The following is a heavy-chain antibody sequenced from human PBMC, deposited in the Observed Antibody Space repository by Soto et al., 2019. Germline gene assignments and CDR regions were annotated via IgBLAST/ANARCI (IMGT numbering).Heavy chain of an antibody. V-gene: IGHV1-18*01. CDR1: GYTFTSSG. J-gene: IGHJ5*02. CDR2: ISAYNGNT. Sequence: ASVKVSCKASGYTFTSSGISWVRHAPGQGLEWMGWISAYNGNTNYAQKLQGRVTVTTDTSTSTAYMELRSLRSDDTAVYYCARVAVVAASWFDPWGQGTQVTVSS. D-gene: IGHD2-15*01. CDR3: ARVAVVAASWFDP.